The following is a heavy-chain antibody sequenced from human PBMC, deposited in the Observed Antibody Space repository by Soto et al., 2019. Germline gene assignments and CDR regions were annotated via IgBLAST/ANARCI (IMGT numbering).Heavy chain of an antibody. Sequence: QVQLVQSGAEVKKPGASVKVSCKASGYTFTSYAMHWVRQAPGQRLEWIGWINAGNGNTKYSQKFQGRVTITRDTSASTAYMELSSLRSEDTAVYYCARENDSGYSLWWFDPWGQGTLVTVSS. V-gene: IGHV1-3*01. CDR2: INAGNGNT. CDR3: ARENDSGYSLWWFDP. J-gene: IGHJ5*02. CDR1: GYTFTSYA. D-gene: IGHD5-18*01.